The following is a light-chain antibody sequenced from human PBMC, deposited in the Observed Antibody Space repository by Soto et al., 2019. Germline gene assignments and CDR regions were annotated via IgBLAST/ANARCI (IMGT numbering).Light chain of an antibody. Sequence: DIQVTQSPSSLSASVEDRVIITCRASQHISNRVNWYQQKPGEAANLLIFAAASLQSGVPSRCIGSRCGPNFTLTIISRQPEEYATYYCQQRYSNFPTFGQGTRLEIK. CDR3: QQRYSNFPT. J-gene: IGKJ5*01. CDR1: QHISNR. V-gene: IGKV1-39*01. CDR2: AAA.